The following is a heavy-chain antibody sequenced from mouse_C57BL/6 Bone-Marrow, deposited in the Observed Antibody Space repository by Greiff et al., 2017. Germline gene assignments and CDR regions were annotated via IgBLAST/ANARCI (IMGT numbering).Heavy chain of an antibody. CDR2: IRSKSNNYAT. V-gene: IGHV10-1*01. Sequence: GGGLVQPKGSLKLSCAASGFSFNTYAMNWVRQAPGKGLEWVARIRSKSNNYATYYADSVKDRFTISRDDSESMLYLQMNNLKTEDTAMYYCGPIYYYGSSLMDYWGQGTSVTVSS. D-gene: IGHD1-1*01. CDR3: GPIYYYGSSLMDY. J-gene: IGHJ4*01. CDR1: GFSFNTYA.